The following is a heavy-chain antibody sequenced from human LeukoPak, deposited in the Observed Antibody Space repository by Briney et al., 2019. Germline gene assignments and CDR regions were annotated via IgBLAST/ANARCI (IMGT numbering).Heavy chain of an antibody. J-gene: IGHJ5*02. V-gene: IGHV3-74*01. D-gene: IGHD3-22*01. Sequence: GGSLRLSCAAAGFTFSSDWMHWVRQVPGKGLVWVSRINSDGSSTSYADTVKGRFTISRDNLKNTLYLQMNSLRAEDTAVYYCARDSPHDNSVGFDRWGQGTLVTVSS. CDR1: GFTFSSDW. CDR2: INSDGSST. CDR3: ARDSPHDNSVGFDR.